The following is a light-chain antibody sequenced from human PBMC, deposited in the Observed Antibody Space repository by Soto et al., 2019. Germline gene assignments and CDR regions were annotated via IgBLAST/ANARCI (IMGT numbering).Light chain of an antibody. CDR2: DAS. CDR1: QSVSSNY. Sequence: EIVLPQSPGTLSLSPGESSTLSGRASQSVSSNYLAWYQQKPGQPPRLLMYDASSRATGIPDRFSGSGSGTDFTLTISRLEPEDFAVYYRQQYSSSRTVGQGNKVDIK. CDR3: QQYSSSRT. V-gene: IGKV3-20*01. J-gene: IGKJ1*01.